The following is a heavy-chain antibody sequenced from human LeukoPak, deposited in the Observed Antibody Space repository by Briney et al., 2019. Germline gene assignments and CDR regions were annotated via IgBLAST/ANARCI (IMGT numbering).Heavy chain of an antibody. D-gene: IGHD3-10*01. Sequence: GGSLRLSCAASGLTFSNYAMNWVRQASGKGLEWVSGITDSGHKTCYAGSVKGRFSISRDNSRNTVYLQMSDLRAGDTAAYYCAKITKATTPNYWGQGTLITVSS. CDR3: AKITKATTPNY. J-gene: IGHJ4*02. CDR1: GLTFSNYA. V-gene: IGHV3-23*01. CDR2: ITDSGHKT.